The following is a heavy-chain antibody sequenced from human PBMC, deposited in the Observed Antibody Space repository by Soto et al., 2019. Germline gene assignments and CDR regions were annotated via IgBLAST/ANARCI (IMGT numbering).Heavy chain of an antibody. V-gene: IGHV3-48*01. CDR1: EFSFSSYS. D-gene: IGHD2-15*01. Sequence: EVQLVESGGDLVQPGGSLRLSCEASEFSFSSYSMKWARQPPGKGLEWLSFISTNGRTTFYTDSVRGRFTISRDNVQNSLYLEMNSLRAEDTAVYYCARNLIKGYCSGGSCRMDAFDIWGPGTMVTVSS. CDR3: ARNLIKGYCSGGSCRMDAFDI. CDR2: ISTNGRTT. J-gene: IGHJ3*02.